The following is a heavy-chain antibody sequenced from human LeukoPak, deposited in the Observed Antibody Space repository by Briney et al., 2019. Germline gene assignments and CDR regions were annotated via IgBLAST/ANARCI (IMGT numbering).Heavy chain of an antibody. CDR3: ARHWDSSGWNFDY. J-gene: IGHJ4*02. Sequence: SETLSLTCTVSGGSISRSSYYWGWIRQPPGKGLEWIGSMYYSGSTYYNPSLKSRVTISVDTSKNQFSLKLSSVTAADTAAYYCARHWDSSGWNFDYWGQGTLVTVSS. D-gene: IGHD6-19*01. CDR1: GGSISRSSYY. CDR2: MYYSGST. V-gene: IGHV4-39*01.